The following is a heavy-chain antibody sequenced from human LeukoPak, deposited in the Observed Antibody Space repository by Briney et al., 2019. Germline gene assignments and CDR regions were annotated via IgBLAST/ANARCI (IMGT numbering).Heavy chain of an antibody. D-gene: IGHD6-13*01. CDR1: GYTFSNYG. Sequence: ASVKVSCKASGYTFSNYGINWARQAPGQGLEWMGWISAYNGNTNYAQNLQGRVTMTRDMSTSTVYMELSSLRSEDTAVYYCARDVEGYSRTKFDYWGQGTLVTVSS. CDR2: ISAYNGNT. V-gene: IGHV1-18*01. J-gene: IGHJ4*02. CDR3: ARDVEGYSRTKFDY.